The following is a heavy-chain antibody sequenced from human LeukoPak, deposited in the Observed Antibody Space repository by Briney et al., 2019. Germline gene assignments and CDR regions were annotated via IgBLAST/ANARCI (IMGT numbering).Heavy chain of an antibody. CDR2: ICHSGNA. Sequence: SDTLSLTCALYIGSFSLYLWSCSREPPGKGGEWIAEICHSGNANYNTSLKSRVAISVDPSKNQFSLTMNSVTAADTAVYYCARRRNWNDVLYSWGQGALVT. D-gene: IGHD1-1*01. CDR3: ARRRNWNDVLYS. CDR1: IGSFSLYL. J-gene: IGHJ4*02. V-gene: IGHV4-34*01.